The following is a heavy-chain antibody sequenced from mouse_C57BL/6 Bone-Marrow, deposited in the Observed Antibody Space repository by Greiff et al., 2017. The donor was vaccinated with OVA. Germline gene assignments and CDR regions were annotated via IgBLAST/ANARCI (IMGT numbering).Heavy chain of an antibody. CDR1: GFTFTDYY. J-gene: IGHJ4*01. Sequence: EVNLVESGGGLVQPGGSLSLSCAASGFTFTDYYMSWVRQPPGKALEWLGFIRNKANGYTTEYSASVKGRFTISRDNSQSILYLQMNALRAEDRATYYCARYIPPFCYGSSYNAMDYWGQGTSVTVSS. D-gene: IGHD1-1*01. CDR3: ARYIPPFCYGSSYNAMDY. V-gene: IGHV7-3*01. CDR2: IRNKANGYTT.